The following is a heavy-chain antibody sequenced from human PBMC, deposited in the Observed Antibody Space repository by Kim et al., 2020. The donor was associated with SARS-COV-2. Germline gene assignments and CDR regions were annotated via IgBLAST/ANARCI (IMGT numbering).Heavy chain of an antibody. J-gene: IGHJ4*02. CDR2: IYPGDSDT. CDR1: GYSFTNYW. CDR3: ARLKDDY. Sequence: GESLKISCKGYGYSFTNYWIDWVRQVPGKGLEWMGFIYPGDSDTRYSPSFQGQVTLSVDKSISTAYLQWSSLKASDTAIYYCARLKDDYWGQGTLVTVSS. V-gene: IGHV5-51*01.